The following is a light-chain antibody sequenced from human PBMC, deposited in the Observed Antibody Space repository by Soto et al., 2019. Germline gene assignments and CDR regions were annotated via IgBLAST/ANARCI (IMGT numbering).Light chain of an antibody. CDR3: QQRGT. CDR2: DAS. CDR1: QSVSSY. V-gene: IGKV3-11*01. Sequence: IVLTQSPATLSLSPGERATLSCRASQSVSSYXTWYQQXXGXAPRLLIYDASNRATGIPVRFSGRGSAPAFTLTLSSLEYEDFAVYYCQQRGTFGPGTKVDI. J-gene: IGKJ3*01.